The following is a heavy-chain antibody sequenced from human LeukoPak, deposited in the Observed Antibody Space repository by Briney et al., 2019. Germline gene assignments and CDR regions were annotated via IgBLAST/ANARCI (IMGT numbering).Heavy chain of an antibody. D-gene: IGHD2-21*01. CDR2: IRQDGSDK. CDR3: AKDFRIGYSAHFDY. V-gene: IGHV3-7*03. CDR1: GFTFSSHW. J-gene: IGHJ4*02. Sequence: AGGSLRLSCAASGFTFSSHWMSWVRQAPGKGLEWVANIRQDGSDKYYVDSVKGRFTISRDNAKNSLYLQMDSLRGEDTAVYYCAKDFRIGYSAHFDYWGQGALVTVSS.